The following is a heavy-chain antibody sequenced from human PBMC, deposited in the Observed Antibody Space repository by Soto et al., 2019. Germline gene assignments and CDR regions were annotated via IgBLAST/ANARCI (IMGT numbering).Heavy chain of an antibody. CDR2: ISTSGSST. CDR1: GFRFSDYY. D-gene: IGHD1-26*01. Sequence: PGGSLRLSCAASGFRFSDYYMSWIHQAPGKGLEWVSLISTSGSSTDYADSVKGRFTISRGNAKNSLSLQMNSLRAEDTAVYYCANLAKNYYHYMDVWGKGTTVTVSS. CDR3: ANLAKNYYHYMDV. V-gene: IGHV3-11*01. J-gene: IGHJ6*03.